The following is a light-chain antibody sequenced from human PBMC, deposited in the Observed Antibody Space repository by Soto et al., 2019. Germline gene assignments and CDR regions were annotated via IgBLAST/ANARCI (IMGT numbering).Light chain of an antibody. V-gene: IGKV1-5*01. CDR2: DAS. J-gene: IGKJ3*01. Sequence: DIQMTQSPSTLSASVGDRVTITCRASQSISGWLAWYQQKPGKAPKLLIYDASSLESGVPSRFSGSGSGTEFTLTISSLQPDDFATYYCQQYSDFLISFGPGTTVDFK. CDR3: QQYSDFLIS. CDR1: QSISGW.